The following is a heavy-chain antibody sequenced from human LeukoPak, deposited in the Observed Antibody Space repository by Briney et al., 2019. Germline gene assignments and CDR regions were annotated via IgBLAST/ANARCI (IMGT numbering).Heavy chain of an antibody. Sequence: SETLSLTCTVSGGSISSSSYYWGWIRQPPGKGLEWIGSIYYSGSTYYNPSLKSRVTISVDTSKNQFSLKLSSVTAADTAVYYCARPSGSYLPDYWGQGTLVTVSS. CDR1: GGSISSSSYY. CDR2: IYYSGST. CDR3: ARPSGSYLPDY. V-gene: IGHV4-39*01. D-gene: IGHD1-26*01. J-gene: IGHJ4*02.